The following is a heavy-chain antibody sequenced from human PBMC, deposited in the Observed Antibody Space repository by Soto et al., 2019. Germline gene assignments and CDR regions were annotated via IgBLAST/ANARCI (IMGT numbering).Heavy chain of an antibody. D-gene: IGHD3-3*01. Sequence: GGSLRLSCAASGFTFSNYWMSWVRQAPGKGLEWVANIKQDGSEKYYVDSVKGRFTISRDNAKNSLYLQMSSLRAEDTAVYYCAREGIHWRSFDQWGQGTLVTVSS. V-gene: IGHV3-7*01. CDR3: AREGIHWRSFDQ. CDR2: IKQDGSEK. J-gene: IGHJ4*02. CDR1: GFTFSNYW.